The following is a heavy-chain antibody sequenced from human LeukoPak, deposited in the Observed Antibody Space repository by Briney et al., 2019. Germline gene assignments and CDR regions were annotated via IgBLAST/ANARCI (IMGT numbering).Heavy chain of an antibody. Sequence: ASVKVSCKASGGTFSSYAISWVRQAPGQGLEWMGGIIPIFGTANYAQKFQGRVTITADESTGTAYMELSSLRSEDTAVYYCAAGRGFGELLNYWGQGTLVTVSS. CDR2: IIPIFGTA. D-gene: IGHD3-10*01. CDR3: AAGRGFGELLNY. V-gene: IGHV1-69*13. CDR1: GGTFSSYA. J-gene: IGHJ4*02.